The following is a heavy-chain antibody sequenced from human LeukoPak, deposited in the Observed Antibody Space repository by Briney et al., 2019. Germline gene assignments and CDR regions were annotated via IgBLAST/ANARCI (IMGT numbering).Heavy chain of an antibody. Sequence: GGSLRLSCAVSGFNFNTYWMSWVRQAPGKGLQWVANIKEDGSEKHYVDSVKGRFTISRDNAMNSLYLQMNSLRAEDTAVYYCARAKPKNMVRGLIMRRESRYYFDYWGQGTLVTVSS. CDR3: ARAKPKNMVRGLIMRRESRYYFDY. CDR2: IKEDGSEK. J-gene: IGHJ4*02. CDR1: GFNFNTYW. D-gene: IGHD3-10*01. V-gene: IGHV3-7*03.